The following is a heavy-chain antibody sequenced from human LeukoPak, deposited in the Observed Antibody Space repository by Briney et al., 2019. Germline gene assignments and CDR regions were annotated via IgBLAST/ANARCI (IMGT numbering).Heavy chain of an antibody. V-gene: IGHV4-61*02. J-gene: IGHJ4*02. CDR2: IYTSGST. D-gene: IGHD3-9*01. CDR3: ARLGPYYDILTGYYPEDY. Sequence: PSETLSLTCTVSGGSISSGSYYWSWIRQPAGTGLEWIGRIYTSGSTNYNPSLKSRVTISVDTSKNQFSLKLSSVTAADTAVYYCARLGPYYDILTGYYPEDYWGQGTLVTVSS. CDR1: GGSISSGSYY.